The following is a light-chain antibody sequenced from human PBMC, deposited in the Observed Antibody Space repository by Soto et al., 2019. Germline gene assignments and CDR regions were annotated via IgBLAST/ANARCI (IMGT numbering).Light chain of an antibody. V-gene: IGLV4-69*01. CDR1: SGHISYA. CDR2: LNSDGSH. CDR3: QNWDTGIRVV. Sequence: QSVLTQSPSASASLGASVKLTCTLNSGHISYAIAWHQQQPEKGPRYLMKLNSDGSHSKGDGIPDRFSGSSSGAERYLTISSLQSEDEADYYCQNWDTGIRVVFGGGTKLTVL. J-gene: IGLJ2*01.